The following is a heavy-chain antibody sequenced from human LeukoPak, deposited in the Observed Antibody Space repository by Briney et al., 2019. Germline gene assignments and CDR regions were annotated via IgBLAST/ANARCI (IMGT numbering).Heavy chain of an antibody. CDR3: AKAGASSGPLDY. CDR1: GFTFSSYG. J-gene: IGHJ4*02. CDR2: ISHDDSNK. Sequence: GRSLRLSCVASGFTFSSYGMHWVRQAPGKGLEWVAVISHDDSNKYYADSVKGRFSISRDNSKNTLYLQMNSLRAEDTAVYYCAKAGASSGPLDYWGQGTLVTVSS. D-gene: IGHD3-22*01. V-gene: IGHV3-30*18.